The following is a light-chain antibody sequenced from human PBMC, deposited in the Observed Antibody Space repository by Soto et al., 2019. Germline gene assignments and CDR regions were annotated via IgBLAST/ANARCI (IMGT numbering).Light chain of an antibody. Sequence: EIVLTQSPATLSLSPGERATLSCRASQSVSSYLGWYQQKPGQAPRLLIYAASNRATGIPARFSGSGSGTNFTLTISSLKPEDFAVYYCQERSNWPRCGTFGQGTKLEI. CDR3: QERSNWPRCGT. V-gene: IGKV3-11*01. J-gene: IGKJ2*01. CDR1: QSVSSY. CDR2: AAS.